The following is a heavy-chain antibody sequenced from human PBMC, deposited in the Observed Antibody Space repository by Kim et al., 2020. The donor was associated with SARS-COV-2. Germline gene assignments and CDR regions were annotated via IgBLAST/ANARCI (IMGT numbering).Heavy chain of an antibody. Sequence: ASVKVSCKASGYTFNTYGITWVRQAPGQGLEWMGWISGHSGKTEYAQTLQGRLTMSTDTSTSTAYMELRGLTSDDTAVYYCARGAAPAASGYSEYPLGEYYFYYYGMDVWGQGTTVIVSS. D-gene: IGHD5-12*01. CDR1: GYTFNTYG. V-gene: IGHV1-18*04. J-gene: IGHJ6*02. CDR2: ISGHSGKT. CDR3: ARGAAPAASGYSEYPLGEYYFYYYGMDV.